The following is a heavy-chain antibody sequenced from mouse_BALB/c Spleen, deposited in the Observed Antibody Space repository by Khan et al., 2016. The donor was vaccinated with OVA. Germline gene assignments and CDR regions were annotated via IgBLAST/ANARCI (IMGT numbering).Heavy chain of an antibody. CDR2: IDPANGYT. J-gene: IGHJ3*01. CDR3: ARMTYDDGSY. Sequence: EVQLQQSGAELVKPGASVKLSCTTSGFNIKDTYIHWVKQRPEQGLVWIGRIDPANGYTKFDPRFRGKATITTDTSSNTAYLKLSSLTSEDTAVYYCARMTYDDGSYWGQGTLVTVSS. D-gene: IGHD2-3*01. V-gene: IGHV14-3*02. CDR1: GFNIKDTY.